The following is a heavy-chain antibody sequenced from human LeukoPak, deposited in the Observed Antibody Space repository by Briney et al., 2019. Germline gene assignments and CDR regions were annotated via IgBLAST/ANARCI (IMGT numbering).Heavy chain of an antibody. J-gene: IGHJ4*02. CDR3: AKAHILSIVATTSYFDY. V-gene: IGHV3-7*03. CDR1: GFIFSSYW. CDR2: MYQDGSEK. D-gene: IGHD5-12*01. Sequence: GGSLRLSCAASGFIFSSYWVTWVRQAPGKGLEWVANMYQDGSEKYYVDSVKGRFTISRDNAKNSLYLQMNSLRAEDTAVYYCAKAHILSIVATTSYFDYWGQGTLVTVSS.